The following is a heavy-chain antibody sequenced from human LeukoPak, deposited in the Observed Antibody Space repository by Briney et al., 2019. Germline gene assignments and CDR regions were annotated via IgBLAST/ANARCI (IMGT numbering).Heavy chain of an antibody. V-gene: IGHV3-30*02. CDR3: AKVGHRVVVVPAAIYAFDI. CDR2: IRYDGSNK. CDR1: GFTFSSYG. D-gene: IGHD2-2*01. Sequence: GGSLGLSCAASGFTFSSYGMHWVRQAPGKGLEWVAFIRYDGSNKYYADSVKGRFTISRDNSKNTLYLQMNSLRAEDTAVYYCAKVGHRVVVVPAAIYAFDIWGQGTMVTVSS. J-gene: IGHJ3*02.